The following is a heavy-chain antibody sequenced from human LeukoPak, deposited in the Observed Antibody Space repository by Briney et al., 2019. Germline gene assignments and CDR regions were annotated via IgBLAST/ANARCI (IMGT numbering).Heavy chain of an antibody. J-gene: IGHJ2*01. CDR1: GYTFTSYA. CDR3: ARDFPARDWFFDL. V-gene: IGHV7-4-1*02. Sequence: ASVKVSCKASGYTFTSYAMNWVRQAPGQGLEWMGWINTNTGNPTYAQGFTGRSVFSLDTSVSTAYLQISSLKAEDTAVYYCARDFPARDWFFDLWGRGTLVTVSS. CDR2: INTNTGNP.